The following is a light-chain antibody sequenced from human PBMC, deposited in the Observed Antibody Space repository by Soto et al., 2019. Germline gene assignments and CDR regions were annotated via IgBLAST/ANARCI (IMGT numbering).Light chain of an antibody. CDR3: SSYAGSNNYWV. CDR2: EVS. V-gene: IGLV2-8*01. J-gene: IGLJ7*01. Sequence: QSVLTQPPSASGSPGQSVTISCTGTSSDVGGYNYVSWYQQHPGKAPKLMIYEVSKRPSGVPDRFSGSKSGNTASLTVSGLQAEDEADYYCSSYAGSNNYWVFGGGTQLNVL. CDR1: SSDVGGYNY.